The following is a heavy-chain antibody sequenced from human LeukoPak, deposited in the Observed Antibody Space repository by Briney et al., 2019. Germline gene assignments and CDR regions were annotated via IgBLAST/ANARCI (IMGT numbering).Heavy chain of an antibody. CDR3: AKDRFLDGGLIDY. Sequence: GGSLRLSCAASGFTFSSYAMSWVRQAPGKGLEWVSAISGSGGSTYYADSVKGRFTISRDNAKNSLYLQMNSLRAKDTALYYCAKDRFLDGGLIDYWGQGTLVTVSS. V-gene: IGHV3-23*01. CDR2: ISGSGGST. CDR1: GFTFSSYA. J-gene: IGHJ4*02. D-gene: IGHD4-23*01.